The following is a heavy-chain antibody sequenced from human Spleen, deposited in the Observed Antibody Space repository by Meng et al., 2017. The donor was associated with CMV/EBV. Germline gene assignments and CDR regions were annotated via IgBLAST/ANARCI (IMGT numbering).Heavy chain of an antibody. J-gene: IGHJ4*02. Sequence: GESLKISCAASGFTFSSYAMSWVRQAPGKGLEWVSAISGSGGSTYYADSVKGRFTISRDNSKNTLYLQMNSLRAEDTAVYYCASGLWSDYWGQGTLVTVSS. CDR1: GFTFSSYA. V-gene: IGHV3-23*01. CDR2: ISGSGGST. D-gene: IGHD2-21*01. CDR3: ASGLWSDY.